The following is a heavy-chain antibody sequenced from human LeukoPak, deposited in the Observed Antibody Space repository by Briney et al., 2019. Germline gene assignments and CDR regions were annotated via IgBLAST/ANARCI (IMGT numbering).Heavy chain of an antibody. J-gene: IGHJ5*02. V-gene: IGHV4-34*01. Sequence: PSETLSLTCAVYGGSFSGYYWSWIRQPPGKGLEWIGSIYYSGSTYYNPSLKSRVTISVDTSKNQFSLKLSSVTAADTAVYYCARDHKGSYSDNWFDPWGQGTLVTVSS. CDR3: ARDHKGSYSDNWFDP. CDR2: IYYSGST. D-gene: IGHD1-26*01. CDR1: GGSFSGYY.